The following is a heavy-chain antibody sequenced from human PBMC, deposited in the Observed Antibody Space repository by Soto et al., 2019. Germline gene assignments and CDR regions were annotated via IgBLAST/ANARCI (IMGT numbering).Heavy chain of an antibody. D-gene: IGHD3-10*01. CDR1: GFTFSDYY. V-gene: IGHV3-11*01. Sequence: GSLRLSCAASGFTFSDYYMSWIRQAPGKGLEWVSYSSSSGSIIYYADSVKGRFTTSRDNAKSSLHLQMNSLRAEDTAVYYCARGSPGNSYYFDYWGQGTLVTVSS. J-gene: IGHJ4*02. CDR2: SSSSGSII. CDR3: ARGSPGNSYYFDY.